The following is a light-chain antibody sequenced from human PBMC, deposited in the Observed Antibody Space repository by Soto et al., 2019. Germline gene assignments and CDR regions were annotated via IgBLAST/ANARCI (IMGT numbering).Light chain of an antibody. CDR1: QGISSW. J-gene: IGKJ4*01. Sequence: DIQMTQSPSSVSASVGDRVTLTCRASQGISSWLAWYQQQPGKAPNLLIYAASSLQSGVPSRFSGSGSVTDFPLTSSSLQPEDGAPYYCQQTNSFPLTFGGGTQVEIK. V-gene: IGKV1-12*01. CDR3: QQTNSFPLT. CDR2: AAS.